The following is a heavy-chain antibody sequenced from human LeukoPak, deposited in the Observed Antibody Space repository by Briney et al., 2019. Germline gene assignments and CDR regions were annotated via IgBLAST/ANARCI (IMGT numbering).Heavy chain of an antibody. D-gene: IGHD3-22*01. CDR1: GFTVSSNY. CDR2: IYSGGST. Sequence: GGSLRLSCAASGFTVSSNYMSWVRQAPGKGLEWVSVIYSGGSTYYADPVRGRFTISRDNSKNTVYLQMNSLRAEDTAIYYCAKAVGSSGYFSRDAFDIWGQGTMVTVSS. V-gene: IGHV3-53*01. CDR3: AKAVGSSGYFSRDAFDI. J-gene: IGHJ3*02.